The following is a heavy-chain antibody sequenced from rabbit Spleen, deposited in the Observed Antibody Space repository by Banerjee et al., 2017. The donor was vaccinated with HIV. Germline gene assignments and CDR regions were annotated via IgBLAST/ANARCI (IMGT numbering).Heavy chain of an antibody. CDR3: ARGIRAGGGGYIDYFNL. CDR2: IYVGASGDT. D-gene: IGHD1-1*01. V-gene: IGHV1S40*01. CDR1: RFSFSVNQW. Sequence: QSLEESGGGLVKPGASLTLTCTASRFSFSVNQWICWVRQAPGKGLEWIACIYVGASGDTYYATWAKGRFTISKTSSTTVTLQMTSLTAADTATYFCARGIRAGGGGYIDYFNLWGPGTLVTVS. J-gene: IGHJ4*01.